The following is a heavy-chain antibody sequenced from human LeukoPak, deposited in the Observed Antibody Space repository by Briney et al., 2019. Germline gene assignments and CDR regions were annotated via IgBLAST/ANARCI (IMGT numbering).Heavy chain of an antibody. J-gene: IGHJ4*02. Sequence: GGSLRLPCSASGFTFSGYEMIWVRQAPGKGLEWLSYISTSGSTRYYADSVKGRFTISRDDAKDSLFLQMNSLRAEDTAVYYCAREAGAPGYFFDYWGQGTLVTVSS. CDR2: ISTSGSTR. CDR1: GFTFSGYE. CDR3: AREAGAPGYFFDY. V-gene: IGHV3-48*03. D-gene: IGHD3-22*01.